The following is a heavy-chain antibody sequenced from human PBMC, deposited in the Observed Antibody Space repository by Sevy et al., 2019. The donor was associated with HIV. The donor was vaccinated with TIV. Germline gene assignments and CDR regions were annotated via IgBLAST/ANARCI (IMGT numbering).Heavy chain of an antibody. CDR1: GFTFGDYC. V-gene: IGHV3-49*04. CDR3: TRWKAAQSIFDY. Sequence: GVSLILSCTASGFTFGDYCMSWVRQAPGKGLEWVAFLKSDVYGGTVDHAASVRGRFVISRDDSKTIAYLQMNDLKTEDTGVYYCTRWKAAQSIFDYWGQGALVTVSS. D-gene: IGHD6-13*01. J-gene: IGHJ4*02. CDR2: LKSDVYGGTV.